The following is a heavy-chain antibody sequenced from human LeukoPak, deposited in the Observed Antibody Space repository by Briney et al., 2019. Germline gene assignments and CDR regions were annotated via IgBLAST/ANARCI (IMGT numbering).Heavy chain of an antibody. CDR2: ISYDGSNK. J-gene: IGHJ4*02. CDR1: GFTFSSYA. V-gene: IGHV3-30-3*01. CDR3: ASDGGTYYDFWSGYSHFDY. Sequence: PGGSLRLSCAASGFTFSSYAMHWVRQAPGKGLEWVAVISYDGSNKYYADSVKGRFTISRDNSKNTLYLQMNSLRAEDTAVYYCASDGGTYYDFWSGYSHFDYWGQGTLVTVSS. D-gene: IGHD3-3*01.